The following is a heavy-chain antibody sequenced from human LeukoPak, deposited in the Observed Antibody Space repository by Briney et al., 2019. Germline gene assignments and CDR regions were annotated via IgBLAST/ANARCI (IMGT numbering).Heavy chain of an antibody. CDR2: IYYSGST. D-gene: IGHD6-19*01. Sequence: SETLSLTCTVSGGSISSYYWSWIRQPPGKGLEWIGSIYYSGSTYYNPSLKSRVTISVDTSKNQFSLKLSSVTAADTAVYYCATTEYSSGWYPAFQHWGQGTLVTVSS. V-gene: IGHV4-59*01. CDR1: GGSISSYY. J-gene: IGHJ1*01. CDR3: ATTEYSSGWYPAFQH.